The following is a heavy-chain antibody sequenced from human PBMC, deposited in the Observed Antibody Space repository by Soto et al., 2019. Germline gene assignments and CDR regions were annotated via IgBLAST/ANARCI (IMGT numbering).Heavy chain of an antibody. CDR2: IYDGGRT. CDR1: VGSISTVDYW. J-gene: IGHJ4*02. D-gene: IGHD7-27*01. V-gene: IGHV4-30-4*01. Sequence: QVQLQESGPGLVKPSHTLSLTCTVSVGSISTVDYWWSWIRQSPDMGLEWIGHIYDGGRTYNNPSLESRVTMSVDTSKSQLSLTLSSVSAADTAVYYCARGPSGDKVDSWGQGTLVTVSS. CDR3: ARGPSGDKVDS.